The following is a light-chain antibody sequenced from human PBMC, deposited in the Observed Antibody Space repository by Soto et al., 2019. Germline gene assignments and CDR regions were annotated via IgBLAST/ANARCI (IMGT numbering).Light chain of an antibody. CDR1: QSVNSW. J-gene: IGKJ1*01. CDR3: QQFSSYSRT. Sequence: DIQMTQSPSTLSAYVGDRVTITCRASQSVNSWLAWYQQKPGRAPKLLIYSVSNLDSGVPSRFGGSGSGTEFTLTISSLQPDDFATYYCQQFSSYSRTFGQGTKVEMK. CDR2: SVS. V-gene: IGKV1-5*01.